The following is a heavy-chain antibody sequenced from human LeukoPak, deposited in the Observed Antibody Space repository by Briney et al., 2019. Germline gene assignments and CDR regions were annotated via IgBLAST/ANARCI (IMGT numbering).Heavy chain of an antibody. Sequence: GASVKVSCKASGYTFTGYYMHWVRQAPGQGLEWMGWINPNSGGTNYAQKLQGRVTMTRDTSISTAYMELSRLRSDDTAVYYCARDLGYSSSSGGLDYWGQGTLVTVSS. CDR1: GYTFTGYY. D-gene: IGHD6-6*01. CDR2: INPNSGGT. V-gene: IGHV1-2*02. CDR3: ARDLGYSSSSGGLDY. J-gene: IGHJ4*02.